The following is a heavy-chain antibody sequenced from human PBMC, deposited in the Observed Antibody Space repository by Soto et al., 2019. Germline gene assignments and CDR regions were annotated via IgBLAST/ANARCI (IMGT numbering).Heavy chain of an antibody. Sequence: PSETLSLTCTVSGGSISSSSYYWGWIRQPPGKGLEWIGSIYYSGSTYYNPSLKSRVTISVDTSKNQFSLKLSSVTAADTAVYYCARGYCTNGVCSPHYYYYYGMDVWGQGTTVTV. CDR2: IYYSGST. J-gene: IGHJ6*02. CDR1: GGSISSSSYY. D-gene: IGHD2-8*01. CDR3: ARGYCTNGVCSPHYYYYYGMDV. V-gene: IGHV4-39*01.